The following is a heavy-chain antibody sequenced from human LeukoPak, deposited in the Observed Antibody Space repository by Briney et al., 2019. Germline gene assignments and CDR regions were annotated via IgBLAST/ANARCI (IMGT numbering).Heavy chain of an antibody. D-gene: IGHD3-3*01. CDR3: ARDRITIFGVVIVDNWFDP. J-gene: IGHJ5*02. CDR2: IRYDGSNK. Sequence: GGSLRLSCAASGFTFSSYGMHWVRQAPGKGLEWVAFIRYDGSNKYYADSVKGRFTISRDNSKNTLYLQMNSLRAEDTAVYYCARDRITIFGVVIVDNWFDPWGQGTLVTVSS. CDR1: GFTFSSYG. V-gene: IGHV3-30*02.